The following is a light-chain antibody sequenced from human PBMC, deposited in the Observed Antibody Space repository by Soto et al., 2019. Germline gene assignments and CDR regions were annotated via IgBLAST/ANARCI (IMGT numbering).Light chain of an antibody. Sequence: DIPLTQSPSFLSASVGDGITISCRASQGISSYLAWYQQKPGKAPKLLIHTASNLQSGVPSRFSGSGDGAEFTLTISSLQPEDFATYYCQQRHSYPITFGQGTRLEIK. J-gene: IGKJ5*01. CDR3: QQRHSYPIT. V-gene: IGKV1-9*01. CDR2: TAS. CDR1: QGISSY.